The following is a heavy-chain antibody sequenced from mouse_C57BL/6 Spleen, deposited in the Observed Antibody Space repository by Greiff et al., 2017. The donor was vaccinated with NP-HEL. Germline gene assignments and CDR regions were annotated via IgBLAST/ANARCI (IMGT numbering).Heavy chain of an antibody. J-gene: IGHJ2*01. D-gene: IGHD2-4*01. CDR3: ARMRPYDYPFDY. Sequence: QVQLQQPGAELVRPGSSVKLSCKASGYTFTSYWMHWVKQRPIQGLEWIGNIDPSDSETHYNQKFKDKATLTVDKSSSTAYMQLSSLTSEDSAVYYCARMRPYDYPFDYWGQGTTLTVSS. V-gene: IGHV1-52*01. CDR1: GYTFTSYW. CDR2: IDPSDSET.